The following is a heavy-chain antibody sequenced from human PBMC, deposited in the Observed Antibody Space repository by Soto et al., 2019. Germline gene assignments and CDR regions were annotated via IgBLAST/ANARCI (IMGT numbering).Heavy chain of an antibody. V-gene: IGHV3-7*03. CDR3: ARGLYSRGY. D-gene: IGHD3-16*01. J-gene: IGHJ4*02. CDR2: IKYDGSEK. Sequence: EVQLVESGGGLVQPGGSLRLSCVVSGFSFGSHWMYWVRQAPGKGLEWVAHIKYDGSEKYYGDSVKGRFAISRDNAKNSLYLQMSSLSVDDTAVYYCARGLYSRGYWGQGTLVTVSS. CDR1: GFSFGSHW.